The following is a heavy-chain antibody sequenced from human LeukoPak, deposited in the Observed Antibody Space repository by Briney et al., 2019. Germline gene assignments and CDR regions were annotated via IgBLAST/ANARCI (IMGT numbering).Heavy chain of an antibody. CDR1: GFTFSSYW. CDR2: IKQDGSEK. CDR3: TRRIFTYGDYLYYFDY. Sequence: GGSLRLSCAASGFTFSSYWMSWVRQAPGKGLEWVANIKQDGSEKYYVDSVKGRFTISRDNAKNSLYLQMNSLRAEDTAVYYCTRRIFTYGDYLYYFDYWGQGTLVTVSS. V-gene: IGHV3-7*01. D-gene: IGHD4-17*01. J-gene: IGHJ4*02.